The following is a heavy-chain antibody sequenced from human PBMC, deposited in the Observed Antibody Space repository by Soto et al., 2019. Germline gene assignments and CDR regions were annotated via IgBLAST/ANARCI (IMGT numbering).Heavy chain of an antibody. V-gene: IGHV4-59*12. J-gene: IGHJ5*02. CDR2: IYYSGST. D-gene: IGHD3-3*01. CDR1: GGSISSYY. CDR3: ARELRFLATGDNWFDP. Sequence: PSETLSLTCTVSGGSISSYYWNWIRQPPGKGLEWIGYIYYSGSTNYNPSLKSRVTISVDTSKNQFSLKLSSVTAADTAVYYCARELRFLATGDNWFDPWGQGTLVTVSS.